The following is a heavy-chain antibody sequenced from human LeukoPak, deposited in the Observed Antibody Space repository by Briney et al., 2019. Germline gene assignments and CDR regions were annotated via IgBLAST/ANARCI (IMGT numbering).Heavy chain of an antibody. J-gene: IGHJ4*02. CDR2: ISSSSSYI. D-gene: IGHD6-6*01. CDR3: ARQLSSSPPLDY. Sequence: GGSLRLSCTASGFTFSDYYMSWIRQAPGKGLEWVSSISSSSSYIYYADSVKGRFTISRDNAKNSLYLQMNSLRAEDTAVYYCARQLSSSPPLDYWGQGTLVTVSS. CDR1: GFTFSDYY. V-gene: IGHV3-11*06.